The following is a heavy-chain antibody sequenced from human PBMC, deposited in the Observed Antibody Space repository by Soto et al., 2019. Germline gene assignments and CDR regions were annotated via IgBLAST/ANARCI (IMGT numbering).Heavy chain of an antibody. CDR1: GGSISSSNW. V-gene: IGHV4-4*02. CDR2: IYHSGST. D-gene: IGHD6-13*01. Sequence: SETLSLTCAVSGGSISSSNWWSWVRQPPGKGLEWIGEIYHSGSTNYNPSLKSRVTISVDKSKNQFSLKLSSVTAAGTAVYFCARCIAAAGLIDYWGQGTLVTVSS. J-gene: IGHJ4*02. CDR3: ARCIAAAGLIDY.